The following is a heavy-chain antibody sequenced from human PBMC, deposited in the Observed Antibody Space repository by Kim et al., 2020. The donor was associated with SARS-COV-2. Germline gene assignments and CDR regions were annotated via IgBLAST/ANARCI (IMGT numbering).Heavy chain of an antibody. J-gene: IGHJ4*02. D-gene: IGHD1-26*01. CDR1: GYTLTELS. V-gene: IGHV1-24*01. Sequence: ASVKVSCKVFGYTLTELSMHWVRQAPGKGLEWMGGFDPEDGETIYAQKFQGRVTMTEDTSTDTAYMELSSLRSEDTAVYYCATRSAFLSGSHDYCGQGTLVTVSS. CDR3: ATRSAFLSGSHDY. CDR2: FDPEDGET.